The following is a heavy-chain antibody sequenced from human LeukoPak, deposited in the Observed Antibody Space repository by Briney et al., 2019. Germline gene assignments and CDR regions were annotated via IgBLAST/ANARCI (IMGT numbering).Heavy chain of an antibody. CDR2: ISGGGSAI. D-gene: IGHD1-26*01. Sequence: PGGSLRLSCAAAGFSFSDYYMSWIRVAPGKGLECISYISGGGSAIYCADSVKGRFTISRDNAKNSLYLEMNSLTVEDTGVYYCARWERALDTWGQGTLVTVSS. J-gene: IGHJ5*02. CDR1: GFSFSDYY. V-gene: IGHV3-11*04. CDR3: ARWERALDT.